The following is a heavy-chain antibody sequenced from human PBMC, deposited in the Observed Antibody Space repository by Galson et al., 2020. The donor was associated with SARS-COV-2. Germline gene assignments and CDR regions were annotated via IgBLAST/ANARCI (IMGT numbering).Heavy chain of an antibody. V-gene: IGHV3-33*06. CDR2: IWYDGSNK. CDR3: AKGGYSYGDPGYYFDY. Sequence: LSLTCAASGFTFSSYGMHWVRQAPRQGLEWGAVIWYDGSNKYYADSVKGRFTISRDNSKNTLYLQMNSLRAGDTAVYYCAKGGYSYGDPGYYFDYWGQGTLVTVSS. CDR1: GFTFSSYG. J-gene: IGHJ4*02. D-gene: IGHD5-18*01.